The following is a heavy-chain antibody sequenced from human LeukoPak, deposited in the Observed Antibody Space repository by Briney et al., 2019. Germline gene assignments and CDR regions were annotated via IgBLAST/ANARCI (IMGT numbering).Heavy chain of an antibody. V-gene: IGHV3-23*01. CDR1: VFTFSSYA. CDR3: AKEPPRHPITGTTWYDY. D-gene: IGHD1-7*01. J-gene: IGHJ4*02. CDR2: ISGSGGST. Sequence: PGGSLRLSCAASVFTFSSYAMSWVRQAPGKGLEWVSAISGSGGSTYYADSVKGRFTISRDNSKNTLYLQMNSLRAEDTAVYYCAKEPPRHPITGTTWYDYWGQGTLVTVSS.